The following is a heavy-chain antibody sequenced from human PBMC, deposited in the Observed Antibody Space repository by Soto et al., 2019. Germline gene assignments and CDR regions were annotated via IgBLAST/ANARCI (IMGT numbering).Heavy chain of an antibody. D-gene: IGHD2-21*01. CDR3: ASGACSGECYSDY. V-gene: IGHV1-46*01. CDR1: GYTYTNYY. Sequence: QVHLVQSGAEVKKPGASVKISCKASGYTYTNYYMHWVRQAPGQGLEWMGIINLSSGSPSYAQRFKGRVTMTRDTSTTTVYMELSSLRSEDTGVYYCASGACSGECYSDYWGQGTLVTVSS. J-gene: IGHJ4*02. CDR2: INLSSGSP.